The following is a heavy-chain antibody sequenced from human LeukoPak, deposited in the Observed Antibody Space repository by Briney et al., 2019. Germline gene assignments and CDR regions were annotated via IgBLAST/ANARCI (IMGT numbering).Heavy chain of an antibody. J-gene: IGHJ3*02. Sequence: GESLKISCKGSGYSFTSYWIGWVRQMPGKGLEWMGIIYPGDSDTRHSPSFQGQVTISADKSISTAYLQWSSLKASDTAMYYCARQKGAYYYDSSGYGAFDIWGQGTMVTVSS. D-gene: IGHD3-22*01. CDR1: GYSFTSYW. CDR2: IYPGDSDT. CDR3: ARQKGAYYYDSSGYGAFDI. V-gene: IGHV5-51*01.